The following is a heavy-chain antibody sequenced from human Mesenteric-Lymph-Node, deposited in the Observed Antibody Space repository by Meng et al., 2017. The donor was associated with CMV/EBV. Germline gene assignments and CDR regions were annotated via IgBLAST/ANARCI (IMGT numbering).Heavy chain of an antibody. D-gene: IGHD3-22*01. CDR3: ARSGDFYYDRSDY. Sequence: GGSLRLSCAASGFIFSGYRMTWFRQAPGKGLEWVSSITSSGSHTYYGDSVKGRFSISRDNTKNSLYLQMSSLRVEDTAVYYCARSGDFYYDRSDYWGQGTLVTVSS. V-gene: IGHV3-21*01. CDR2: ITSSGSHT. CDR1: GFIFSGYR. J-gene: IGHJ4*02.